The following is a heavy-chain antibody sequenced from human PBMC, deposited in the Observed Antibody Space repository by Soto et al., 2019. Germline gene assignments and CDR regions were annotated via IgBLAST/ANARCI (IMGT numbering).Heavy chain of an antibody. CDR3: SKGGRHWVVTADFHY. J-gene: IGHJ4*02. D-gene: IGHD3-16*01. CDR2: VSHDGRNT. Sequence: VQLVESGGGVVQPGRSLRLSCAASGFTFSDYAMHWVRQAPGKGLEWVAVVSHDGRNTHYADSVKGRFTISRDSSKNTVSLEMTSLIAEDTTVYYCSKGGRHWVVTADFHYWGQGALVTVSS. CDR1: GFTFSDYA. V-gene: IGHV3-30*18.